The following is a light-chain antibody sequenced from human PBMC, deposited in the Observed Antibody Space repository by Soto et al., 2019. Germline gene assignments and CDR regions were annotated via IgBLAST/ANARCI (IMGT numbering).Light chain of an antibody. J-gene: IGLJ1*01. CDR2: EVT. CDR3: TSYTPIVTLGSV. V-gene: IGLV2-14*01. Sequence: QSALTQPASVSGSHGQSISISCTETSSDIGGYNSVSWYQQHPGRAPRLIIYEVTNRPSGVSNRFSASKSGNTASLTISGLQAEDEADYYCTSYTPIVTLGSVFGTGTKVTVL. CDR1: SSDIGGYNS.